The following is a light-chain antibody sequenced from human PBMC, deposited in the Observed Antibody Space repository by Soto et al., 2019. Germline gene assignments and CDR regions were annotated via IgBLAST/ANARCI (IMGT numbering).Light chain of an antibody. CDR2: DAS. Sequence: EIVLTQSPGTLSLSPGERATLSCRASQRISNSYLAWYQQKPGQAPRLLLYDASRMATGIPDRVSGSGSGTNFTLTISRLEPEDFAVYSFKQYARPPFAFGQGTKVEIK. CDR3: KQYARPPFA. V-gene: IGKV3-20*01. J-gene: IGKJ2*01. CDR1: QRISNSY.